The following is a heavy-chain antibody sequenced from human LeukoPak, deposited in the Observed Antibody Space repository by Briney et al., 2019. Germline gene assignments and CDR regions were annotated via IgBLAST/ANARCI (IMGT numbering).Heavy chain of an antibody. Sequence: ETLSLTCTVSGGSISSYYWSWIRQPPGKGLEWIGYIYYSGSTNYNPSLKSRVTISVDTSKNQFSLKLSSVTAADTAVYYCARGVWGSYRTYYFDYWGQGTLVTVSS. CDR1: GGSISSYY. V-gene: IGHV4-59*01. J-gene: IGHJ4*02. CDR2: IYYSGST. CDR3: ARGVWGSYRTYYFDY. D-gene: IGHD3-16*02.